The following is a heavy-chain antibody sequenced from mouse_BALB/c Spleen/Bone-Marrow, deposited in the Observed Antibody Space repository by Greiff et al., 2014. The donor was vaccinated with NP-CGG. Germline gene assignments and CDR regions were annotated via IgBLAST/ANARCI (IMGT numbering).Heavy chain of an antibody. J-gene: IGHJ3*01. D-gene: IGHD1-1*01. CDR1: GFNIKDTY. Sequence: EVMLVESGAELVKPGASVKLSCTASGFNIKDTYMHWVKQRPEQGLEWIGRIDPANGNTKYDLKFQGKATITADTSSNTAYLQLSSLTSEDTAVYYCASYYYGSSSFAYWGQGTLVTVSA. CDR3: ASYYYGSSSFAY. CDR2: IDPANGNT. V-gene: IGHV14-3*02.